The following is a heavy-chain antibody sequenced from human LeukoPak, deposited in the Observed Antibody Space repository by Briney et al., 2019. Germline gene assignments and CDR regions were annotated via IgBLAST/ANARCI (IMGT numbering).Heavy chain of an antibody. CDR1: GHTFTGYY. CDR2: VNPNSGGT. Sequence: ASVKVSCKASGHTFTGYYMHWVRQAPGQGLEWMGWVNPNSGGTNYAQKFQGWVTMTRDTSISTAYMELSRLRSDDTAVYYCARGWDIVAHFDYWGHGTLVTVSS. J-gene: IGHJ4*01. V-gene: IGHV1-2*04. D-gene: IGHD2-15*01. CDR3: ARGWDIVAHFDY.